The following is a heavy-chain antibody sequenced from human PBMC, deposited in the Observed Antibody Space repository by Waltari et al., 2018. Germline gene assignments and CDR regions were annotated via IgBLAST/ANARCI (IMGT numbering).Heavy chain of an antibody. Sequence: QLQLQESGPGLVKPSETLSLTCTVPGGSISSISSYWGWIRQPPGKGLEWLGTIHYSGSTYYNPSLKSRVTISGDTSKSQFSLMLSSVTAADTAVYYCARHEWFGELTNNWFDPWGRGTLVTVSS. D-gene: IGHD3-10*01. CDR1: GGSISSISSY. J-gene: IGHJ5*02. CDR3: ARHEWFGELTNNWFDP. CDR2: IHYSGST. V-gene: IGHV4-39*01.